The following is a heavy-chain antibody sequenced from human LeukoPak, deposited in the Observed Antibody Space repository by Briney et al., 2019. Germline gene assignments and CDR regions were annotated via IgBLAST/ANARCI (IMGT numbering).Heavy chain of an antibody. CDR3: ARGYLITGYYYYMDV. J-gene: IGHJ6*03. Sequence: GGSLRLSCAASGFTFSSYWMHWVRQAPGKGLVWVSRINTDGSSTSYADSVKGRFTISRDNAKNTLYLQMNSLRAEDTAVYYCARGYLITGYYYYMDVWGKGTTVTVSS. V-gene: IGHV3-74*01. D-gene: IGHD5-24*01. CDR1: GFTFSSYW. CDR2: INTDGSST.